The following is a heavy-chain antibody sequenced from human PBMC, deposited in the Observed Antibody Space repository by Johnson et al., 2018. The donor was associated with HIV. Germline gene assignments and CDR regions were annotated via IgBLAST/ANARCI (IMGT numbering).Heavy chain of an antibody. V-gene: IGHV3-74*01. D-gene: IGHD2/OR15-2a*01. CDR1: GFTFSSYW. J-gene: IGHJ3*02. Sequence: VQLVESGGGVVRPGRSLRLSCAASGFTFSSYWMHWVRQAPGKGLVWVSRINSDGSSTSYADSVKGRFTISRDNAKNTLYVQMKSLKTEDTAVYYCTTDHYFLDALDIWGQGTMVTVSS. CDR2: INSDGSST. CDR3: TTDHYFLDALDI.